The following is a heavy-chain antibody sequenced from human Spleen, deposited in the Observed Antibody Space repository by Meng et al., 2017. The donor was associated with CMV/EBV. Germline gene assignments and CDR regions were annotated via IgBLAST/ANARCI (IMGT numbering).Heavy chain of an antibody. CDR1: GFTFSRYS. J-gene: IGHJ5*02. D-gene: IGHD4-17*01. Sequence: VQLVESGVGLAKPGGSLILSCAASGFTFSRYSMNWVREAPGKGLKWVSSISSSSSDIYYADSVKGRFTISRDNAKNSLYLQMNSLRADDTAVYYCARDRLGVYGDYPENWFDPWGQGTLVTVSS. V-gene: IGHV3-21*01. CDR3: ARDRLGVYGDYPENWFDP. CDR2: ISSSSSDI.